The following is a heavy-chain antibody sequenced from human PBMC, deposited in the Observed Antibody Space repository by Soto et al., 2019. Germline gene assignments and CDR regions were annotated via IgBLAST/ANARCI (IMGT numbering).Heavy chain of an antibody. CDR2: IYYSGST. J-gene: IGHJ5*02. Sequence: SETLSLTCTVSGGSISSGDYYWSWIRQHPGKGLEWIGYIYYSGSTYYNPSLKSRVTISVDTSKNQFSLKLSSVTAADTAVYYCARVRYCSGGSCYPRFDPWGQGTLVTVSS. CDR3: ARVRYCSGGSCYPRFDP. V-gene: IGHV4-31*03. CDR1: GGSISSGDYY. D-gene: IGHD2-15*01.